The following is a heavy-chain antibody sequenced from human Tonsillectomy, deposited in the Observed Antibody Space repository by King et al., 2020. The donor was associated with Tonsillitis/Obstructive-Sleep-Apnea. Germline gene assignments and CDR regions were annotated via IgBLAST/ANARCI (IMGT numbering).Heavy chain of an antibody. V-gene: IGHV4-61*01. D-gene: IGHD3-3*01. CDR2: IYYSGST. Sequence: QLQESGPGLVKPSETLSLTCTVSGGSVSSGSYYWSWIRQPPGKGLEWIGDIYYSGSTNYNPSLKSRVTISVDTSKNQFSLKLSSVTAADTAGYYCARASLRYDFWSGYLYYFDYWGQGTLVTVSS. CDR3: ARASLRYDFWSGYLYYFDY. CDR1: GGSVSSGSYY. J-gene: IGHJ4*02.